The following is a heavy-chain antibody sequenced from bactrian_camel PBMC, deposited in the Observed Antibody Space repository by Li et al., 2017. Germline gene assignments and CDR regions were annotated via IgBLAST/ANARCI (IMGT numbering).Heavy chain of an antibody. Sequence: HVQLVESGGGSVQAGGSLGLSCAVSVSSANDYCLGWFRQASGKEREWVGSLDSDGRINYADSVKGRFTISKDNRKNILYLQMNSLKIEDTAVYYCALGSSRQATMTARGKGTQVTVS. CDR2: LDSDGRI. V-gene: IGHV3S9*01. D-gene: IGHD3*01. J-gene: IGHJ4*01. CDR1: VSSANDYC.